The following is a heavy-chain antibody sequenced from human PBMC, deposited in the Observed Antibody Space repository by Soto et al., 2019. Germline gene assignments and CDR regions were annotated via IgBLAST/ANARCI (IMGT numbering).Heavy chain of an antibody. CDR1: GFSFSIYA. V-gene: IGHV3-23*01. CDR3: ATGRGNWGRFDY. Sequence: EVQLLESGGGLVQPGGSLRLSCAASGFSFSIYAMSWVGQAPGKGLEWVPGIGVSGDRTYYADSVKGRFTISRDNSKNTLYLQMNSLRAEDTAVYYCATGRGNWGRFDYWGQGTLVTVSS. CDR2: IGVSGDRT. J-gene: IGHJ4*02. D-gene: IGHD7-27*01.